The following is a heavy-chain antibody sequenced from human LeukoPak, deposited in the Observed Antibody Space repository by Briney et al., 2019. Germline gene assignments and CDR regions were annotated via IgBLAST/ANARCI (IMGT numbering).Heavy chain of an antibody. V-gene: IGHV1-69*05. Sequence: GASVKVPCKASGGTFSSYAISWVRQAPGQGLEWMGGIIPIFGTANYAQKSQGRVTITTDESTSTAYMELSSLRSEDTAVYYCARVVELRFLEWLPPYYYYMDVWGKGTTVTVSS. D-gene: IGHD3-3*01. CDR3: ARVVELRFLEWLPPYYYYMDV. CDR2: IIPIFGTA. J-gene: IGHJ6*03. CDR1: GGTFSSYA.